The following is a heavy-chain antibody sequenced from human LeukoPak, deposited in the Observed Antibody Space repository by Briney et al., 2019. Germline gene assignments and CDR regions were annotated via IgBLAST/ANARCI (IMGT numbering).Heavy chain of an antibody. V-gene: IGHV4-34*01. J-gene: IGHJ5*02. CDR3: ARVRNDFWSGYGNWFDP. CDR2: INHSGST. CDR1: GGSFSGYH. D-gene: IGHD3-3*01. Sequence: PSETLSLTCAVYGGSFSGYHWSWIRQPPGKGLEWIGEINHSGSTNYNPSLKSRVTISVDTSKNQFSLKLSSVTAADTAVYYCARVRNDFWSGYGNWFDPWGQGTLVTVSS.